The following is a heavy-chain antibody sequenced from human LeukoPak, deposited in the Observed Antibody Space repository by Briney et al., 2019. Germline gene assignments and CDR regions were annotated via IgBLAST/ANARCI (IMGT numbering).Heavy chain of an antibody. CDR3: ARDQWLVRLWY. D-gene: IGHD6-19*01. V-gene: IGHV1-46*01. CDR2: INPSGGST. Sequence: ASVKVSCKASGYIFTSYGISWVRQAPGQGLEWMGIINPSGGSTSYAQKFQGRVTMTRDMSTSTVYMELSSLRSEDTAVYYCARDQWLVRLWYWGQGTLVTVSS. J-gene: IGHJ4*02. CDR1: GYIFTSYG.